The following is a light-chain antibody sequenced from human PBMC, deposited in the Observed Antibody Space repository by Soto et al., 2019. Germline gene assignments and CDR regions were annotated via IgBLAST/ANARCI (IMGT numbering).Light chain of an antibody. Sequence: QSVLTQPASVSGSPGQSITISCTGTSSDVGGYNYVSWYQQHPGKAPKLMIYEVSNRPSGVSHRFSGSKSGNTASLTISGLQAEDEADYYCCSHTSSSPDVFGTGTKLTVL. CDR3: CSHTSSSPDV. J-gene: IGLJ1*01. CDR1: SSDVGGYNY. CDR2: EVS. V-gene: IGLV2-14*01.